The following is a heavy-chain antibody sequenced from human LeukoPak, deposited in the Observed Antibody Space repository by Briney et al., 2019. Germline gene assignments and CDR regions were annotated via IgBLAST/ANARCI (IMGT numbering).Heavy chain of an antibody. J-gene: IGHJ4*02. CDR2: ISGSGGST. CDR3: AKKYYYDSSGYYYITAHFDY. D-gene: IGHD3-22*01. Sequence: GGSLRLSCAASGFTFSSYAMSWVRQAPGKGLEWVSAISGSGGSTYYADSVKGRFTISRDNSKNTLYLQMNSPRAEDTAVYYCAKKYYYDSSGYYYITAHFDYWGQGTLVTVSS. V-gene: IGHV3-23*01. CDR1: GFTFSSYA.